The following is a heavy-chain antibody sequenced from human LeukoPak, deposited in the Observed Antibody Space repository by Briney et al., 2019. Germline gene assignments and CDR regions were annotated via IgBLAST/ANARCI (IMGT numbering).Heavy chain of an antibody. CDR3: ARELAVAIDY. J-gene: IGHJ4*02. Sequence: GGSLRLSCAASGFTFSSYEMNWVRQAPGKGLEWVSYISSSGSTIYYADSVKGRFTISRDNAKNSLYLQMNSLRAEDTAVYYCARELAVAIDYWGQGTLVTVSS. D-gene: IGHD6-19*01. V-gene: IGHV3-48*03. CDR2: ISSSGSTI. CDR1: GFTFSSYE.